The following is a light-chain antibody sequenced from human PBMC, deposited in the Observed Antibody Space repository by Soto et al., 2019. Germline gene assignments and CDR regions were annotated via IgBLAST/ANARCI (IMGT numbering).Light chain of an antibody. CDR1: QSVTSSC. CDR2: TTS. J-gene: IGKJ3*01. Sequence: EIVLTQSPVTLSLSPGERATLSCTASQSVTSSCLAWYQRKPGQAPRLLIHTTSTRATDIPDRFSGSGSGTDFTLTISRLQPEDFAVYYCQQCGGSPLFSFGPGTRVDI. CDR3: QQCGGSPLFS. V-gene: IGKV3-20*01.